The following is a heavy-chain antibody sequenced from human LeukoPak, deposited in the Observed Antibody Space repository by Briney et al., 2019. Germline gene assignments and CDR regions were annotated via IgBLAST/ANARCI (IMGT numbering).Heavy chain of an antibody. V-gene: IGHV4-59*01. CDR2: IYYSGST. D-gene: IGHD4-17*01. J-gene: IGHJ4*02. CDR3: ASLPMTTVTSNDY. CDR1: GGSISSYY. Sequence: SETLSLTCTVSGGSISSYYWSWIRQPPGKGLEWIGYIYYSGSTNYNPSLKSRVTISVDTSKNQFSLKLSSVTAADTAVYYCASLPMTTVTSNDYWGQGTLATVSS.